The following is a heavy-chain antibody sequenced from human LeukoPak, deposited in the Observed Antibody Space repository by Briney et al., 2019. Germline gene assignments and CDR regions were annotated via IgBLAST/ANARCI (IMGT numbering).Heavy chain of an antibody. V-gene: IGHV3-66*01. CDR3: ARDRLRWYFDY. J-gene: IGHJ4*02. CDR2: IYSGGTI. CDR1: GFTVSNSY. D-gene: IGHD4-23*01. Sequence: GGSLRLSCAASGFTVSNSYMSWVRQAPGKGLEWVSVIYSGGTIAYAASVKGRFTISRDNSKNTVYLQMKSLRAEDTAVYYCARDRLRWYFDYWGQGTLVTVSS.